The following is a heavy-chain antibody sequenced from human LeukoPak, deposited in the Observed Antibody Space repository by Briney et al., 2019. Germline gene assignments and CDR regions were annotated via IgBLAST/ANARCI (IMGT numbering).Heavy chain of an antibody. Sequence: GGSLRLSCAASGFTLSTYSMNWVRQAPGKGLEWISYISDSRSTIYYAHSVKGRFAISRDNVRNSLYLQMNSLRVEDTAVYYCARARLGGDYWGQGTLVTVSS. CDR2: ISDSRSTI. J-gene: IGHJ4*02. D-gene: IGHD3-3*01. V-gene: IGHV3-48*01. CDR1: GFTLSTYS. CDR3: ARARLGGDY.